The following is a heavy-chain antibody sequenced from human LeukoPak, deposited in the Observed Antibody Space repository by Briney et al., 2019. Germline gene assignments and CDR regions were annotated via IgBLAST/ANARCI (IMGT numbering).Heavy chain of an antibody. V-gene: IGHV3-53*01. Sequence: PGGSLRLSCAASGFTVSSNYMSWVRQAPGKGLEWVSVIYSGGSTYYADSVKGRFTISRDNSKNTLYLQMNSLRAEDTAVYYCARESRVLTAYPNYFDYWGQGTLVTVSS. J-gene: IGHJ4*02. CDR3: ARESRVLTAYPNYFDY. CDR1: GFTVSSNY. CDR2: IYSGGST. D-gene: IGHD3-9*01.